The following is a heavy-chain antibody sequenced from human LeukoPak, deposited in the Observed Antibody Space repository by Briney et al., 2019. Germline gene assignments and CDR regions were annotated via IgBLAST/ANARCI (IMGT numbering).Heavy chain of an antibody. Sequence: GGSLRLSCAASGFSFNNACMSWARQPPGKGLEWVGHIKCNPDGGTIHYAAPVKGRFTISRDDSKNTLYLQMNSLRTEDMAVYYCTTDRGIAERPLFDSWGQGTLVTVSS. D-gene: IGHD6-13*01. J-gene: IGHJ4*02. CDR3: TTDRGIAERPLFDS. CDR2: IKCNPDGGTI. CDR1: GFSFNNAC. V-gene: IGHV3-15*01.